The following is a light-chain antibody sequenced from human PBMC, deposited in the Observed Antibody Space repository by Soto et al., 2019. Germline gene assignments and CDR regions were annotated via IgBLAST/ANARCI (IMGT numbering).Light chain of an antibody. Sequence: EIVMTQSPGTLSVSPGERATLSCRASQSVSNYLAWYQQKPGQPPRLLIYGASTRTVGIPARFSGSGTGTEFTLTISSLQSEDFAVYYCQHYSNWPPIRFTFGQGTKVDIK. CDR3: QHYSNWPPIRFT. CDR1: QSVSNY. CDR2: GAS. V-gene: IGKV3D-15*01. J-gene: IGKJ2*01.